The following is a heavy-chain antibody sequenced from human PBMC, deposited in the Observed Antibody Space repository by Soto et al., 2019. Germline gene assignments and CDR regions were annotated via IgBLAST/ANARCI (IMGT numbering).Heavy chain of an antibody. J-gene: IGHJ5*02. CDR2: MNPNSGNT. Sequence: ASVKVSCKASGYTFTSYDINWVRQATGQGLEWMGWMNPNSGNTGYAQKFQGRVTMTRNTSISTAYMELSSLRSEDTAVYYCARVERCANGVCDNWFDPWGQGTLVTVSS. V-gene: IGHV1-8*01. D-gene: IGHD2-8*01. CDR1: GYTFTSYD. CDR3: ARVERCANGVCDNWFDP.